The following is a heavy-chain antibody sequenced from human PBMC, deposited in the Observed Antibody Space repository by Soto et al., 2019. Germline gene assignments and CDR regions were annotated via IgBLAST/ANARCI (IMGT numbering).Heavy chain of an antibody. D-gene: IGHD6-19*01. Sequence: ESGGGLVQPGRSLRVSCAASGFTFDDYAMHWVRQAPGKGLEWVSGISWNSGSIGYADSVKGRFTISRDNAKNSLYLEMNSLRAEDSALYYCAKGESSAVAGNCYFDYWGQGTLVTVSS. CDR3: AKGESSAVAGNCYFDY. CDR1: GFTFDDYA. CDR2: ISWNSGSI. J-gene: IGHJ4*02. V-gene: IGHV3-9*01.